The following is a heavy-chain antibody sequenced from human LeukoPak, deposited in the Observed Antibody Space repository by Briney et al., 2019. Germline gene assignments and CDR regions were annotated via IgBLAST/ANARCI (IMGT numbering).Heavy chain of an antibody. D-gene: IGHD1-14*01. Sequence: ASVKVSCKASGYTFTRYYMHWVRQAPGQGLEWMGIINPSGGSTSYAQKFQGRVTITRNTSIGTAYMELSSLRSETTAVYYCAREMGLPGWFDPRGQGTLVTVSS. CDR1: GYTFTRYY. CDR3: AREMGLPGWFDP. V-gene: IGHV1-46*01. CDR2: INPSGGST. J-gene: IGHJ5*02.